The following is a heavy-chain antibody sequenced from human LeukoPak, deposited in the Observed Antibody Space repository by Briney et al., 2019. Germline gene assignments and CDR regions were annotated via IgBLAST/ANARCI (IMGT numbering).Heavy chain of an antibody. Sequence: PGGSLRLSCAASGFTFSSYWMSWVRQAPGKGLEWVANIKQDGSEKYYVDSVKGRFTISRDNAKNSLYLQMNSLRAEDTAVYYCARIGPLRFLEWFGGAFDIWGQGTMVTVSS. CDR2: IKQDGSEK. D-gene: IGHD3-3*01. CDR1: GFTFSSYW. J-gene: IGHJ3*02. V-gene: IGHV3-7*01. CDR3: ARIGPLRFLEWFGGAFDI.